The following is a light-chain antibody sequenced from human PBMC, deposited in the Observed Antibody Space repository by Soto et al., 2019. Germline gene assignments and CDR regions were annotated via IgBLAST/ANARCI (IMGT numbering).Light chain of an antibody. CDR2: RAS. CDR1: QNIYYN. J-gene: IGKJ1*01. CDR3: LQYHNLWA. Sequence: ILMTQSPATVSVSPGESATLSCRASQNIYYNVAWYQHRPVQAPRLLIYRASTRAPGVPARFSGSGSGPEFTLPVSSLQTEDFTVYSCLQYHNLWAFGQGTKVHIK. V-gene: IGKV3-15*01.